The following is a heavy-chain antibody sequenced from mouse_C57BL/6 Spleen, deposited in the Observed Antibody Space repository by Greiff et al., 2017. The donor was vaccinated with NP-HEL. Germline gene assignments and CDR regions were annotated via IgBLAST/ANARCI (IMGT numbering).Heavy chain of an antibody. CDR3: ARRPGSWYFDV. Sequence: EVKLQESGGGLMKPGGSLKLSCAASGFTFSDYGMHWVRQAPEKGLEWVAYISSGSSTIYYADTVKGRFTISRDNAKNTLFLQMTSLRSEDTAMYYCARRPGSWYFDVWGTGTTVTVSS. J-gene: IGHJ1*03. D-gene: IGHD4-1*01. CDR1: GFTFSDYG. CDR2: ISSGSSTI. V-gene: IGHV5-17*01.